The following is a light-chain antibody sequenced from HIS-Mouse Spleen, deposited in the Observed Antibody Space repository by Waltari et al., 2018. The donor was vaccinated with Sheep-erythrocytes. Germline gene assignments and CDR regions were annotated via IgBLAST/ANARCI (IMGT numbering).Light chain of an antibody. CDR1: SSDAGSYIV. CDR3: CSYAGSSTPWV. J-gene: IGLJ3*02. V-gene: IGLV2-23*01. Sequence: QSALTQPASVSGSPGQSITIPCTRSSSDAGSYIVVSWYQQHPGKAPKLMIYEGSKRTSGVSNRFSGSKSGNTASLIISGLQAEDEADYYCCSYAGSSTPWVFGGGTKLTVL. CDR2: EGS.